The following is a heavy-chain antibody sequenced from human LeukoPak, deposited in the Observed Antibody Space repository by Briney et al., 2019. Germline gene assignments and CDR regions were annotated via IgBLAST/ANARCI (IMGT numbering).Heavy chain of an antibody. CDR3: ATPKGYYYGSGPGYFNY. J-gene: IGHJ4*02. V-gene: IGHV4-39*07. CDR1: GGSISSSSYY. CDR2: IYYSGST. D-gene: IGHD3-10*01. Sequence: SETLSLTCTVSGGSISSSSYYWGWIRQPPGKGLEWIGSIYYSGSTYYNPSLKTRVAISMDKSKNQFSLQLTSVTAADTAVYYCATPKGYYYGSGPGYFNYWGQGILVTVSS.